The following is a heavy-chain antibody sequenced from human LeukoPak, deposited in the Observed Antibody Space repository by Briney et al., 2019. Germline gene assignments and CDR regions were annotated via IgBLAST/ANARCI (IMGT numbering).Heavy chain of an antibody. Sequence: SETLSLTCTVSGGSISSGGYYWSWIRQHPGKGLEWIGYIYYSGSTYYNPSLKSRVTISVDTSKNHFSLKLSSVTAADTAVYYCARVVALGGDYDILTGYYGFDYWGQGTLVTVSS. CDR2: IYYSGST. J-gene: IGHJ4*02. CDR3: ARVVALGGDYDILTGYYGFDY. V-gene: IGHV4-31*03. CDR1: GGSISSGGYY. D-gene: IGHD3-9*01.